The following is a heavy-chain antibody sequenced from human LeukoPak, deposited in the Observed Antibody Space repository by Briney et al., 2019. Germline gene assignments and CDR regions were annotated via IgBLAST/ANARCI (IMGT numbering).Heavy chain of an antibody. V-gene: IGHV3-64D*06. CDR1: GFTFSRYA. J-gene: IGHJ4*02. Sequence: PGGSLRLSCSASGFTFSRYAMHWIRQAPGNGLEYVAAISSNGDSTYYADSVKGRITISRDNSKNTLYLQMSSLRAEDTAVYYCVLVTAAYGGQGTLVTVSS. CDR2: ISSNGDST. D-gene: IGHD2-21*02. CDR3: VLVTAAY.